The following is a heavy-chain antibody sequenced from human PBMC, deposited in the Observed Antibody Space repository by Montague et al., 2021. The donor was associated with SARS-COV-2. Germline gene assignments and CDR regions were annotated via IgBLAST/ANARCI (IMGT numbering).Heavy chain of an antibody. CDR1: GFTFRSYA. Sequence: RLSCAASGFTFRSYAMSWVRQAPGEGLEWVSSISGSGLSTYYADSVKGRFTISRDNSKNTLYLQMNSLRAEDTAVYYCAKVYTDFWSGSYYYMDVWGKGTTVTVSS. D-gene: IGHD3-3*01. CDR2: ISGSGLST. CDR3: AKVYTDFWSGSYYYMDV. J-gene: IGHJ6*03. V-gene: IGHV3-23*01.